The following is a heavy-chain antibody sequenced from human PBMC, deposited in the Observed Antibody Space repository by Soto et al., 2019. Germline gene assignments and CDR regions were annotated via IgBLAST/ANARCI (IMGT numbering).Heavy chain of an antibody. V-gene: IGHV4-4*07. D-gene: IGHD6-13*01. CDR1: GVSISSYY. J-gene: IGHJ4*02. CDR3: ARSFGSWHDY. CDR2: IYTSGST. Sequence: PSETLSLTCTVSGVSISSYYWTWIRQPAGKGLEWIGRIYTSGSTNYNPSLRSRVTMSIDTSKNQFSLKLSSVTAADTAVYYCARSFGSWHDYWGRGTLVTVSS.